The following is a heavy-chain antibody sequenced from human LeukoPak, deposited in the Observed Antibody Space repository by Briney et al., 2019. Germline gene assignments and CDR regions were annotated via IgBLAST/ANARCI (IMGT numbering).Heavy chain of an antibody. J-gene: IGHJ4*02. CDR2: VGYDGTNK. D-gene: IGHD3-3*01. V-gene: IGHV3-30*02. CDR1: GFSFSGCG. CDR3: ATWASSILGTDC. Sequence: PGGSLRLSCAASGFSFSGCGTYWVRQAPGKGLEWVAFVGYDGTNKYYTESVKGRFTVSRDNSKNTLFLQMDSLRSEDTAVYYCATWASSILGTDCWGQGTLVTVSS.